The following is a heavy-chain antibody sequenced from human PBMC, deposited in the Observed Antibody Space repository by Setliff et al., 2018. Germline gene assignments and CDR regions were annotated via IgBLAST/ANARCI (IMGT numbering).Heavy chain of an antibody. Sequence: SETLSLTCIVSGGSINSYYWNWIRQPPGKGLEWIGYIYYSGSTNYNPSLKSRVTISVDTSKNQFSLKLSSVTAADTAVYYCARVASILGLGDTAMVWHYYYGMDVWGQGTTVTVSS. CDR1: GGSINSYY. J-gene: IGHJ6*02. V-gene: IGHV4-59*01. CDR2: IYYSGST. CDR3: ARVASILGLGDTAMVWHYYYGMDV. D-gene: IGHD5-18*01.